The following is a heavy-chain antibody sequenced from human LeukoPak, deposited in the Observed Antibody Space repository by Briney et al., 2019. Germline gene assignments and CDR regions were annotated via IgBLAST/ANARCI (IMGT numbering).Heavy chain of an antibody. CDR2: FRGSDGST. CDR1: GFTFYNYA. D-gene: IGHD5-24*01. CDR3: ARDRTRWLQSDHIAFDI. Sequence: PGGSLRLSCAASGFTFYNYAMTWVRQAPGKGLEWVSTFRGSDGSTYYRASVKGRFTISRDNSKNTLYLEMNSLRAEDTAVYYCARDRTRWLQSDHIAFDIWGQGTMVTVSS. J-gene: IGHJ3*02. V-gene: IGHV3-23*01.